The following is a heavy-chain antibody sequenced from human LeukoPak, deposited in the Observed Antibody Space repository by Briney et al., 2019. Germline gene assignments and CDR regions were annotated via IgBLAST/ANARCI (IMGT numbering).Heavy chain of an antibody. CDR3: AREEGGSARAFDI. J-gene: IGHJ3*02. V-gene: IGHV3-21*01. CDR2: ISTSRSYI. D-gene: IGHD3-16*01. Sequence: GGSLRLSCAASGFTFSTYTMHWVRQAPGKGLEWVSSISTSRSYIYYADSVKGRFTISRDNAKNTLSLQMNSLRAEDAAVYYGAREEGGSARAFDIWGRGTMVTVSS. CDR1: GFTFSTYT.